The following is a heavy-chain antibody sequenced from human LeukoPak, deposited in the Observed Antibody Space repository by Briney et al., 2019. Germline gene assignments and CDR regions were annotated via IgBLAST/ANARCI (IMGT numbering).Heavy chain of an antibody. Sequence: ASVKVSCKTSGYSFTDYYMHWVRQAPGQGLEWMGWINPDSGGTNYAQRFQGRVTMTRDTSITTASMELSRLTSDDTAVYYCASGYSDYADYYNYYMAVWGKGTTVTVSS. D-gene: IGHD4-11*01. CDR2: INPDSGGT. CDR3: ASGYSDYADYYNYYMAV. V-gene: IGHV1-2*02. CDR1: GYSFTDYY. J-gene: IGHJ6*03.